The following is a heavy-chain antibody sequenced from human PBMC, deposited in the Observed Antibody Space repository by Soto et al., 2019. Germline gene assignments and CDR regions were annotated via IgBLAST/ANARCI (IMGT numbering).Heavy chain of an antibody. D-gene: IGHD2-2*01. CDR3: ARDSVPAGAFEI. Sequence: QVQLVESGGGVVQPGRSLRLSCAASGFTFSSYGMHWVRQAPGKGLEWVAVIWYDGSNKYYADSVKGRFTIARDNSKNPLYRQMNRLRSEETAVYYCARDSVPAGAFEIWGQGTMVTVSS. J-gene: IGHJ3*02. CDR2: IWYDGSNK. V-gene: IGHV3-33*01. CDR1: GFTFSSYG.